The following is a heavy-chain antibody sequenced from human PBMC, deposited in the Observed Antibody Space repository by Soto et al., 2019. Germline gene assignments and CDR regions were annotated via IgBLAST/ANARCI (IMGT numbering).Heavy chain of an antibody. V-gene: IGHV3-74*01. J-gene: IGHJ4*02. CDR3: ARDRGSAVADFDY. Sequence: EVQLVESGGGLVQPGGSLRLSCAASGFTFSSYWMHWVRQAPGKGLVWVSRINSDGSSTSYADSVKGRFTISRDNAKNTIYLQLNSLRAEDTAVYYCARDRGSAVADFDYWGQGTLVTVSS. CDR2: INSDGSST. D-gene: IGHD6-19*01. CDR1: GFTFSSYW.